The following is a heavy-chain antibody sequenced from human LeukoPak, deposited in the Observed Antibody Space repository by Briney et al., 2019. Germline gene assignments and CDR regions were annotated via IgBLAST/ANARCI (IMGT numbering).Heavy chain of an antibody. CDR3: ARVGVGATSLDY. V-gene: IGHV4-59*01. CDR1: GGSISSYY. Sequence: SETLSLTRTVSGGSISSYYWSWIRQPPGKGLEWIGYIYYSGSTNYNPSLKSRVTISVDTSKNQFSLKLSSVTAADTAVYYCARVGVGATSLDYWGQGTLVTVSS. D-gene: IGHD1-26*01. CDR2: IYYSGST. J-gene: IGHJ4*02.